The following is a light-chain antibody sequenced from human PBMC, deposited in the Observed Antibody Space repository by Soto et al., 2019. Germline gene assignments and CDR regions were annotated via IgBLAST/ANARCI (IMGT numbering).Light chain of an antibody. CDR3: MPARHAPPN. J-gene: IGKJ4*01. CDR1: QSLLRSDGYSS. CDR2: LGS. V-gene: IGKV2-28*01. Sequence: DIVMTQSPVSLPVTPVEPAFISCRSRQSLLRSDGYSSLDWYRQKSGQSPQLLIHLGSILASGVTDRFRVSGSGTDFTLKISRAEAEDVRVYFCMPARHAPPNFDGGTQVELK.